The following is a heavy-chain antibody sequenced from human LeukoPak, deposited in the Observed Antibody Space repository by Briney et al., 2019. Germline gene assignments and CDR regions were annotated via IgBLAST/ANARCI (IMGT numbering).Heavy chain of an antibody. Sequence: ASVKVSCKASGGTFSSYAISWVRQAPGQGLEWMGGIIPIFGTANYAQKLQGRVTITADESTSTAYMELSSLRSEDTAVYYCAGNSRTTGSFDYWGQGTLVTVSS. CDR1: GGTFSSYA. J-gene: IGHJ4*02. V-gene: IGHV1-69*13. D-gene: IGHD4-17*01. CDR2: IIPIFGTA. CDR3: AGNSRTTGSFDY.